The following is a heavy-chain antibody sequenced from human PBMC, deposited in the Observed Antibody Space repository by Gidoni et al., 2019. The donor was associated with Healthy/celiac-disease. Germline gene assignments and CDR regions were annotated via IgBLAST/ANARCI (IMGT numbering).Heavy chain of an antibody. CDR3: ATSSGAAAAGLYMDV. V-gene: IGHV1-46*01. Sequence: QVQLVQSGAEVKKPGASVKVSCKASGYTFTSYYMHWVRQAPGQGLEWMGIINPSGGSTSYAQKFQGRVTMTRDTSTSTVYMELSSLRSEDTAVYYCATSSGAAAAGLYMDVWGKGTTVTVSS. CDR1: GYTFTSYY. J-gene: IGHJ6*03. D-gene: IGHD6-13*01. CDR2: INPSGGST.